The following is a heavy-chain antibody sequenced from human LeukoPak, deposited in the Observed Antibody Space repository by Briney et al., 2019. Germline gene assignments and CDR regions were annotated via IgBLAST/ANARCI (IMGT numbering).Heavy chain of an antibody. D-gene: IGHD3-3*01. CDR3: ARSPGATIFGVVTTNWFDP. CDR1: GGTFSRYA. V-gene: IGHV1-69*05. Sequence: SVKVSCKASGGTFSRYAISWVRQAPGQGLEWMGRIIPIFGTANYAQKFQGRVTITTDESTSTAYMELSSLRSEDTAVYYCARSPGATIFGVVTTNWFDPWGQGTLVTVSS. J-gene: IGHJ5*02. CDR2: IIPIFGTA.